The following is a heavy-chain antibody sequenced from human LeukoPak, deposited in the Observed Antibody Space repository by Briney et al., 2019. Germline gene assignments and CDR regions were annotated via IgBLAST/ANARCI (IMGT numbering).Heavy chain of an antibody. J-gene: IGHJ4*02. CDR3: ASGSLGLFDY. CDR1: GGSIKSNNW. V-gene: IGHV4-4*02. Sequence: PSETLSLTCAVSGGSIKSNNWWSWVRQPPGKGLEWIGEIYHSGSTNYNPSLESRVTVSVDKSKNQFSLDLTSVTAADTAVYYCASGSLGLFDYWGQGTLVTVSS. CDR2: IYHSGST. D-gene: IGHD3-10*01.